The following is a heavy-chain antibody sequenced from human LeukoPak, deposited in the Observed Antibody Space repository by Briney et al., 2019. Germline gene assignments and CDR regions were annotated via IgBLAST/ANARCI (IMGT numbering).Heavy chain of an antibody. CDR3: AKGAGYDQSWFDP. J-gene: IGHJ5*02. CDR2: ISTHDGST. Sequence: ASVKVSCKASGYTYTSYGISWVRQAPGQGLEWMGWISTHDGSTNYAQKFQDRVTLTTDASTTTAYMELRDLKSDDTAIYYCAKGAGYDQSWFDPWGQGTLVNVSS. CDR1: GYTYTSYG. D-gene: IGHD3-16*01. V-gene: IGHV1-18*01.